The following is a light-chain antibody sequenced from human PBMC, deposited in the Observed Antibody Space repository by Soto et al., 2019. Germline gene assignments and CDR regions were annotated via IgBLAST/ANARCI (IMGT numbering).Light chain of an antibody. CDR3: QQYENIPT. CDR1: QNIKNY. Sequence: DVEVTQNTSSMSASVGDSVTITCQASQNIKNYLNWYQQKPGRAPKLLIYDASNLEAGVPSRFRGSGSGTDFTFTISRLQPEDIATDNCQQYENIPTFGQGTRLEI. V-gene: IGKV1-33*01. J-gene: IGKJ5*01. CDR2: DAS.